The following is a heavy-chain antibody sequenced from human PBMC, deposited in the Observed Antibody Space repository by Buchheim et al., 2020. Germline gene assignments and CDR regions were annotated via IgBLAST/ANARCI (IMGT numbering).Heavy chain of an antibody. CDR3: ARDVCCNSYYGMDV. V-gene: IGHV4-34*01. CDR2: VNHSGST. CDR1: GGSFCGYY. J-gene: IGHJ6*02. Sequence: QVQLQQWGAGLLKPSETLSLTCAVYGGSFCGYYWIWIRQSPGKGLEWIGEVNHSGSTNYSPSLTSRVTISVDTSKHQFSLKLSSVTAADTAVYYCARDVCCNSYYGMDVWGQGTT. D-gene: IGHD2/OR15-2a*01.